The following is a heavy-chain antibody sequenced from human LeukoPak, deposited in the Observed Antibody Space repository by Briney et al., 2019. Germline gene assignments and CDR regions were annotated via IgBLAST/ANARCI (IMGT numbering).Heavy chain of an antibody. V-gene: IGHV1-2*02. CDR1: GYTFTDNY. D-gene: IGHD3-10*01. J-gene: IGHJ5*02. Sequence: GASVKVSCKASGYTFTDNYIFWIRHSPGQGLDWMGWINPNSGSTNYAQKFEGRVTMTRDTSISTVYMALSSLTSDDTAVYYCARGASYYASGSFYPWGQGTLVTVSS. CDR2: INPNSGST. CDR3: ARGASYYASGSFYP.